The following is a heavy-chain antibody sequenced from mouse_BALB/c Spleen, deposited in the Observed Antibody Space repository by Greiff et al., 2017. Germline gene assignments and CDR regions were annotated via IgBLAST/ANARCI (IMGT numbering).Heavy chain of an antibody. J-gene: IGHJ2*01. CDR1: GYTFTSYY. CDR2: INPSNGGT. CDR3: TRRGMVTTFDY. D-gene: IGHD2-10*02. Sequence: QVQLQQPGAELVKPGASVKLSCKASGYTFTSYYMYWVKQRPGQGLEWIGGINPSNGGTNFNEKFKSKATLTVDKSSSTAYMQLSSLTSEDSAVYYCTRRGMVTTFDYWGQGTTLTVSS. V-gene: IGHV1S81*02.